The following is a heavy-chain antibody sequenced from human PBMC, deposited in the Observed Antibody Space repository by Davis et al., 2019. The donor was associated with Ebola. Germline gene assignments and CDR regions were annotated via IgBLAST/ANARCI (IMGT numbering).Heavy chain of an antibody. CDR1: GGSISSYY. J-gene: IGHJ6*02. V-gene: IGHV4-59*01. CDR2: IYYSGST. Sequence: PSETLSLTCTVSGGSISSYYWSWIRQPPGKGLEWIGYIYYSGSTNYNPSLKSRVTISVDTSKNQFSLKLSSVTAADTAVYYCARDKKEGQQLVRGYYYYYGMDVWGQGTTVTVSS. D-gene: IGHD6-13*01. CDR3: ARDKKEGQQLVRGYYYYYGMDV.